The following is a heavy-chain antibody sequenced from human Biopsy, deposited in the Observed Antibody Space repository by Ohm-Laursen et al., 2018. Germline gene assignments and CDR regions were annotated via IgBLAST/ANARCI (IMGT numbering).Heavy chain of an antibody. J-gene: IGHJ4*02. CDR3: AREKGGDPYYFDY. CDR2: IYSDGRT. Sequence: SLRLSCAASGFDVRSNYMSWVRQAPGKGLEWVSVIYSDGRTYYADSVKGRVTISSDNPKNALYLQMSSLRAEDTAVYYCAREKGGDPYYFDYWGQGTLVTISS. CDR1: GFDVRSNY. V-gene: IGHV3-53*01. D-gene: IGHD3-10*01.